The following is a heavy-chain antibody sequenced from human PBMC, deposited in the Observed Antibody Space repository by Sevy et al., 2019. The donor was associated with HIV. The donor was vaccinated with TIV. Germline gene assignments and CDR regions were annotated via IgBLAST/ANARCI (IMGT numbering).Heavy chain of an antibody. CDR3: ARRGQLANSYYGMDV. V-gene: IGHV4-59*12. CDR1: GGSISGYY. D-gene: IGHD3-10*01. CDR2: IYHSGST. J-gene: IGHJ6*02. Sequence: SETLSLTCSVSGGSISGYYWSWIRQPPGKGLEWIGYIYHSGSTIYNPSLNSRVTISVDTAKTQFSLKLTSVTAADTALYYCARRGQLANSYYGMDVWGQGTTVTVSS.